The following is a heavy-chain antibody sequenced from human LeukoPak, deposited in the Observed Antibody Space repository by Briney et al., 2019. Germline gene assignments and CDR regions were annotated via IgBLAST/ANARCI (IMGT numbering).Heavy chain of an antibody. J-gene: IGHJ6*02. CDR3: ARLGYCSGGSCYENEYYYYYGMDV. Sequence: GGSLRLSCAASGFTFSSYAMHWVRQAPGKGLEWVAVISYDGNNKYYADSVKGRFTISRDNAKNSLYLQMNSLRAEDTAVYYCARLGYCSGGSCYENEYYYYYGMDVWGQGTTVTVSS. V-gene: IGHV3-30*04. D-gene: IGHD2-15*01. CDR2: ISYDGNNK. CDR1: GFTFSSYA.